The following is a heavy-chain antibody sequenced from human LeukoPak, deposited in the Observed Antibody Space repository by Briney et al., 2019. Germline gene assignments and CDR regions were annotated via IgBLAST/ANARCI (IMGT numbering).Heavy chain of an antibody. J-gene: IGHJ4*02. Sequence: GGSLRLSCAASGFTFSSYSMNWVRQAPGKGLEWVSSISSSSSYIYYADSVRGRFTISRDNAQNSLYLQMNSLRAEDTAVYYCAKGDQWELLHNYFDYWGQGTLVTVSS. D-gene: IGHD1-26*01. CDR2: ISSSSSYI. CDR3: AKGDQWELLHNYFDY. V-gene: IGHV3-21*04. CDR1: GFTFSSYS.